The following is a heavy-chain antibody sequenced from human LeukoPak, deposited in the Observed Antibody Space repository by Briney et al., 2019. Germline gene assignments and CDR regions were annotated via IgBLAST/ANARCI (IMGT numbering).Heavy chain of an antibody. CDR2: IYYSGST. Sequence: SETLSLTCTVSGGSISSSSYYWGWIRQPPGKGLEWIGSIYYSGSTYYNPSLKSRVTISVDTSKNQFSLKLRSVTAADTAVYYCARARRQWLVGAHIRGDNPPYHYDYWGQGILVTVSS. CDR3: ARARRQWLVGAHIRGDNPPYHYDY. J-gene: IGHJ4*02. CDR1: GGSISSSSYY. D-gene: IGHD6-19*01. V-gene: IGHV4-39*07.